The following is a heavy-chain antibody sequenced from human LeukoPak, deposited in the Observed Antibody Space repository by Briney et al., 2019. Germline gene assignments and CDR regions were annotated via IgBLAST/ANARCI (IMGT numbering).Heavy chain of an antibody. Sequence: PGRSLRLSCAASGFTFSSYGMHWVRQAPGKGLEWVAVISYDGSNKYYADSVKGRFTISRDNSKNTLYLRMNSLRAEDTAVYYCAKGPWRSGSSGYYFDYWGQGTLVTVSS. D-gene: IGHD3-22*01. CDR3: AKGPWRSGSSGYYFDY. V-gene: IGHV3-30*18. CDR1: GFTFSSYG. J-gene: IGHJ4*02. CDR2: ISYDGSNK.